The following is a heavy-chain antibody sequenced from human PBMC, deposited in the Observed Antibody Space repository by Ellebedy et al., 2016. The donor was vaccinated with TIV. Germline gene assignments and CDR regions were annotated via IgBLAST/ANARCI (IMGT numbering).Heavy chain of an antibody. CDR3: ARGNRLRSGWFRTHWYFDV. D-gene: IGHD6-19*01. Sequence: PGGSLRLSCVVSGFTLSDHDIHWVRQAPGKGLEWVAVMSYDQRNEYYADSVKGRLTISRDNSKNTLLLQMSSLRAEDKALYYCARGNRLRSGWFRTHWYFDVWGRGTLVTVSS. V-gene: IGHV3-30*03. J-gene: IGHJ2*01. CDR1: GFTLSDHD. CDR2: MSYDQRNE.